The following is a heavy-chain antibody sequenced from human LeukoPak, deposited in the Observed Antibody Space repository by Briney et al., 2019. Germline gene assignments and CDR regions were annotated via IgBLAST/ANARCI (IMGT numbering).Heavy chain of an antibody. J-gene: IGHJ5*02. V-gene: IGHV3-30*02. Sequence: HPGGSLRLSCAATKFSLSSYGILWVRQAPGRGLEWVTFLSYDGSTIITSKDISKNTVHLQMNNLTPENTAVYYCVAPGLGVANWLDTWGQGTLVIVSS. D-gene: IGHD3-10*01. CDR3: VAPGLGVANWLDT. CDR2: LSYDGST. CDR1: KFSLSSYG.